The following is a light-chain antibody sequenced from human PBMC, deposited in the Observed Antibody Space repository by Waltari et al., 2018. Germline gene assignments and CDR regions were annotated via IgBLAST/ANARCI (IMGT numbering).Light chain of an antibody. CDR1: QSVGRA. V-gene: IGKV3-20*01. J-gene: IGKJ1*01. Sequence: EIVLTQSPGPLALSPGARATLSCRASQSVGRALAWYQQKPGQAPRLLIYDASSRATGISDKFSGSGSGTDFSLTISRVEPEDFAVYFCQMYVRLPVTFGQGTKVEVK. CDR2: DAS. CDR3: QMYVRLPVT.